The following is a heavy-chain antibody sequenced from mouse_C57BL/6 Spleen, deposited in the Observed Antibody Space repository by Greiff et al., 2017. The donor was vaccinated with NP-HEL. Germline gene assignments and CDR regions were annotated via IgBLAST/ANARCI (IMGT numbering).Heavy chain of an antibody. J-gene: IGHJ4*01. Sequence: VQLQQSGAELAKPGASVKLSCKASGYTFTSYWMHWVKQRPGQGLEWIGYINPSSGYTKYNQKFKDKATLTAEKSSSTAYMQLSSLTYEDSAVYYCAPNWDEGAMDYWGQGTSVTVSS. CDR1: GYTFTSYW. CDR3: APNWDEGAMDY. D-gene: IGHD4-1*02. V-gene: IGHV1-7*01. CDR2: INPSSGYT.